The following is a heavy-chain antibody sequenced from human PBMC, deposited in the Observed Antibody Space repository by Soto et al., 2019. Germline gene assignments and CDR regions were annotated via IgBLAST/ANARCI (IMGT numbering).Heavy chain of an antibody. CDR3: ASGSGGFYSSHVTFDY. D-gene: IGHD6-19*01. CDR1: GGTFSSYA. J-gene: IGHJ4*02. Sequence: ASVKVSCKASGGTFSSYAISWVRQAPGLGLEWMGGIIPIFGTANYAQKFQGRVTITADESTSTAYMELSSLRSEDTAVYYCASGSGGFYSSHVTFDYWGQGTLVTVSS. CDR2: IIPIFGTA. V-gene: IGHV1-69*13.